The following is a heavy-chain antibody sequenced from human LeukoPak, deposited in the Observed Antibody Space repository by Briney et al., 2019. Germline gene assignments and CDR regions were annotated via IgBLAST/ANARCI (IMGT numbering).Heavy chain of an antibody. CDR3: AKDRSGYHRHFDL. V-gene: IGHV3-9*01. J-gene: IGHJ4*02. CDR2: ISWNSGNI. Sequence: PGGSLRLSCAASGFTFEDYAMHWVRQVPGKGLEWVSGISWNSGNIRYADSVKGRFAISRDSAKNSLYLQMNSLRPEDTALYYCAKDRSGYHRHFDLWGQGTLVTVSS. CDR1: GFTFEDYA. D-gene: IGHD3-3*01.